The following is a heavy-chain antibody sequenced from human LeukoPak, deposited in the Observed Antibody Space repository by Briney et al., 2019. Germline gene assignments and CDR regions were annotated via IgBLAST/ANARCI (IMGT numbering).Heavy chain of an antibody. Sequence: SETLSLTCTVSGGSISSSSYYWGWIRQPPGKGLEYIGSIYYSGSTYYNPSLKSRVTISVDTSKTQFSLKLSSVTAANTAVYYCARRGGYCSGVSCLSWFDPWGQGTLVTVSP. CDR2: IYYSGST. D-gene: IGHD2-15*01. J-gene: IGHJ5*02. V-gene: IGHV4-39*01. CDR3: ARRGGYCSGVSCLSWFDP. CDR1: GGSISSSSYY.